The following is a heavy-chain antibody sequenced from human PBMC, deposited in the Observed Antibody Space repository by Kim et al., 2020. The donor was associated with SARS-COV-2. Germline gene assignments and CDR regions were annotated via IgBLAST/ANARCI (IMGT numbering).Heavy chain of an antibody. D-gene: IGHD1-1*01. CDR1: GGSISSYY. J-gene: IGHJ2*01. V-gene: IGHV4-59*01. Sequence: SETLSLTCTVSGGSISSYYWTWIRQPPGKRLEWIGYIYDRGSTNFNPSLKSRDTIPLDTPKNKYSLKLRSVTAANTTVYYCARDPSNGGYFNLWRRGPL. CDR3: ARDPSNGGYFNL. CDR2: IYDRGST.